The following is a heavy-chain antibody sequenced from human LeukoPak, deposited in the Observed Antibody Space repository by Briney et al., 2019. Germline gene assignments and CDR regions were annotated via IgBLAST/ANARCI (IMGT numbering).Heavy chain of an antibody. J-gene: IGHJ5*02. V-gene: IGHV3-48*04. D-gene: IGHD3-16*01. CDR2: ISSLSGTI. Sequence: PGGSLRLSCAASGFTFSSYSMNWVRQAPGEGLEWVSYISSLSGTIYYADSVKGRFTVSRDDATNSVYLEMNSLRAEDTAVYYCARGGDKRLARNWFDPWGQGTVVTVSS. CDR3: ARGGDKRLARNWFDP. CDR1: GFTFSSYS.